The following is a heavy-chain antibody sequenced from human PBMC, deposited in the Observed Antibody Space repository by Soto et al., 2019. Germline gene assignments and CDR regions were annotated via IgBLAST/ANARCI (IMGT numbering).Heavy chain of an antibody. Sequence: QVQLQQWGAGLLKPSETLSLTCAVYGGSFSGYYWSWIRQPPGKGLEWIGEINHSGSTNYNPSLKSRVTISVETSKNQFSLKLSSVTAADTAVYYCARVVVPAALRSFYYYYMDVWGKGTTVTVSS. D-gene: IGHD2-2*01. CDR2: INHSGST. V-gene: IGHV4-34*01. CDR1: GGSFSGYY. J-gene: IGHJ6*03. CDR3: ARVVVPAALRSFYYYYMDV.